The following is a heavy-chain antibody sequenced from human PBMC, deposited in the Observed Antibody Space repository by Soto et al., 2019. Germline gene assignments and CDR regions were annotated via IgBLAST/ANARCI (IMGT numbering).Heavy chain of an antibody. D-gene: IGHD2-2*01. CDR3: ARDEIVVVPAAMLYYYYGMDV. J-gene: IGHJ6*02. V-gene: IGHV3-7*03. Sequence: GGSLRLSCAASGFTFSSYWMSWVRQAPGKGLEWVANIKQDGSEKYYVDSVKGRFTISRDNAKNSLYLQMNSLRAEDTAVYYCARDEIVVVPAAMLYYYYGMDVWGQGTTVTVSS. CDR2: IKQDGSEK. CDR1: GFTFSSYW.